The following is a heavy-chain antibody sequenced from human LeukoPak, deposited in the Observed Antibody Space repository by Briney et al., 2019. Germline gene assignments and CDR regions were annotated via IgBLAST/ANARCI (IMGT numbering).Heavy chain of an antibody. CDR3: ARSIPYGTTWYGRSDY. Sequence: GGSLRLSCAASGFPFSSYSMTRARQAPGKGLEWVANIKPDGTTKFYVDSVKGRFTISRDNALNSLYLQMNSLRAEDTAIYYCARSIPYGTTWYGRSDYWGQGTLVTVSS. CDR2: IKPDGTTK. D-gene: IGHD6-13*01. CDR1: GFPFSSYS. J-gene: IGHJ4*02. V-gene: IGHV3-7*03.